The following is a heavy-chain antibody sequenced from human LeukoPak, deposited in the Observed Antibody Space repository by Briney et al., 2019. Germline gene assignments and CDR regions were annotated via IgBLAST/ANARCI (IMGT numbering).Heavy chain of an antibody. D-gene: IGHD6-19*01. CDR1: GGSISSSSYY. CDR2: IYYSGST. CDR3: ARDRGEWLVKVYFDY. Sequence: SETLSLTCTVSGGSISSSSYYWGWIRQPPGKGLEWIGSIYYSGSTYYNPSLKSRVTISVDTSKNQFSLKLSSVTAADTAVYYCARDRGEWLVKVYFDYWGQGTLVTVSS. J-gene: IGHJ4*02. V-gene: IGHV4-39*07.